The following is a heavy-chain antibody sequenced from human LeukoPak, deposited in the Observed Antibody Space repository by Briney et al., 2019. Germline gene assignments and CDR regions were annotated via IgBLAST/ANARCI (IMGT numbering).Heavy chain of an antibody. Sequence: GGSLRLSCAASGFTFSDYYMSWIRQAPGKGLEWVSYISSSGSTIYYADSVKARLTISRDNAKNSLYLQMNSLRAEDTAVYYCARDISNYDFWSGYPLALMDVWGKGTTVTVSS. CDR2: ISSSGSTI. CDR1: GFTFSDYY. V-gene: IGHV3-11*04. D-gene: IGHD3-3*01. J-gene: IGHJ6*03. CDR3: ARDISNYDFWSGYPLALMDV.